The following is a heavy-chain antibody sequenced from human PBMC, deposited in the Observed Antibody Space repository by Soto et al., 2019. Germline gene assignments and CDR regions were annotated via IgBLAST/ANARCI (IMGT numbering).Heavy chain of an antibody. CDR1: GFTFSSYA. V-gene: IGHV3-23*01. Sequence: GGSLRLSCAASGFTFSSYAMSWVRQAPGKGLEWVSVISGSGGSTYYADSVKGRFTISRDNSKNTLYLQMNSLRAEDTAVFYCAKLRPTYGSGSYYNAPQGYWGQGTLVTVSS. J-gene: IGHJ4*02. CDR3: AKLRPTYGSGSYYNAPQGY. CDR2: ISGSGGST. D-gene: IGHD3-10*01.